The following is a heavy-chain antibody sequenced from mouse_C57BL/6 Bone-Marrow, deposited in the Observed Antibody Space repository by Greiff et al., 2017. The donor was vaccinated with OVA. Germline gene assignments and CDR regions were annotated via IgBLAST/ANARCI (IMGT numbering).Heavy chain of an antibody. CDR2: ISSKSDNYAS. V-gene: IGHV6-3*01. Sequence: EVKVQQSGAGLVQPGGSMKLSCVASGFTFTNYWMNWVRQSPEQGLEWVAQISSKSDNYASHYALSVKGRFTISRDDSKSSVYLQMINLRAEDTGIYYCTGTANCCFDVWGTGTTVTVSS. CDR3: TGTANCCFDV. J-gene: IGHJ1*03. CDR1: GFTFTNYW.